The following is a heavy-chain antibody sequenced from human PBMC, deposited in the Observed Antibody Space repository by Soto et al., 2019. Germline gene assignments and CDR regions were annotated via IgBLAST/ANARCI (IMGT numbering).Heavy chain of an antibody. CDR1: GFTFSSYG. Sequence: GGSLRLSCAASGFTFSSYGMHWVRQAPGKGLEWVAVLSHDGSNKYYADSVKGRFTISRDNSKNTLFLQMNSLRAEDTAVYYCAKVMDIAARLRYYYYGMDVWGQGTTVTVSS. CDR3: AKVMDIAARLRYYYYGMDV. V-gene: IGHV3-30*18. J-gene: IGHJ6*02. D-gene: IGHD6-6*01. CDR2: LSHDGSNK.